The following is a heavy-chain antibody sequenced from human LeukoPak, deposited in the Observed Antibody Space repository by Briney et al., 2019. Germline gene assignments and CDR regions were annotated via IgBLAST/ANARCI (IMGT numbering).Heavy chain of an antibody. CDR1: GFTFSSYW. J-gene: IGHJ6*02. CDR2: IKQDGTEK. D-gene: IGHD4-17*01. Sequence: GGSLRLSCAASGFTFSSYWMSWVRQAPGEGLEWVANIKQDGTEKYYMDSVKGRFSISRDNAKNSLYLQMNSLRAEDTALYYCAATDYYYGMDVWGQGTTVTVSS. V-gene: IGHV3-7*02. CDR3: AATDYYYGMDV.